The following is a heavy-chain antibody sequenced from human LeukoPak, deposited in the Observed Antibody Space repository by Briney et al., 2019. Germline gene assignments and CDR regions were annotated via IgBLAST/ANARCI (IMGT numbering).Heavy chain of an antibody. CDR3: ARGVATNRFDP. J-gene: IGHJ5*02. D-gene: IGHD2-15*01. Sequence: PGGFLRLSCAASGFTFSTYTMNWVRQAPGKGLEWVSSISGSSSYMYYADSVKGRFTISRDNAKNSLYLQTNSLRAEDTAVYYCARGVATNRFDPWGQGTLVTVSS. CDR2: ISGSSSYM. V-gene: IGHV3-21*01. CDR1: GFTFSTYT.